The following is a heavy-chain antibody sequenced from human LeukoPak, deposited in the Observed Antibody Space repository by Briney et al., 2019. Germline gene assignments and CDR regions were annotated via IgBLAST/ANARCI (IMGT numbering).Heavy chain of an antibody. CDR1: GFTFSSYA. Sequence: GGSLRLSCAASGFTFSSYAMSWVRQAPGKGLEWVSAISGSGGSTYYADSVKGWFTISRDNSKNTLYLQMNSLRAEDTAVYYCAKGMATSSYYYYYMDVWGKGTTVTVSS. D-gene: IGHD5-24*01. CDR2: ISGSGGST. CDR3: AKGMATSSYYYYYMDV. J-gene: IGHJ6*03. V-gene: IGHV3-23*01.